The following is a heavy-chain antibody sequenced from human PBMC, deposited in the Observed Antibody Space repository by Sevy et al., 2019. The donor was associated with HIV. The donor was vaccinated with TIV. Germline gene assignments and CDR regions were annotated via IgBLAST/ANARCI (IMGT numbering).Heavy chain of an antibody. CDR1: GGTFSSYA. D-gene: IGHD3-3*01. J-gene: IGHJ6*02. V-gene: IGHV1-69*13. CDR3: AREARNYDFWSGYPERPLAYGMDV. CDR2: IIPIFGTA. Sequence: ASVKVSCKASGGTFSSYAISWVRQARGQGLEWMGGIIPIFGTANYAQKFQGRVTITADESTSTAYMELSSLRSEDPAVYFCAREARNYDFWSGYPERPLAYGMDVWGQGTTVTVSS.